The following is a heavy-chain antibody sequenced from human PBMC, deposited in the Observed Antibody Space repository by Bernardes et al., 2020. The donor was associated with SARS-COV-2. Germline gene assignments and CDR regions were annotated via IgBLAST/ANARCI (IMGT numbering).Heavy chain of an antibody. CDR3: RGIYYFYGMEV. CDR2: ISSSGNTI. CDR1: AFTFTTYS. J-gene: IGHJ6*02. Sequence: GSLRLPCAAAAFTFTTYSMNWVRPAPGKGLEWVASISSSGNTIYYADSVKGRFTISRDNVKDSLSLQMNSLRAEDTAVYYCRGIYYFYGMEVWGPGTTVTVS. V-gene: IGHV3-48*01.